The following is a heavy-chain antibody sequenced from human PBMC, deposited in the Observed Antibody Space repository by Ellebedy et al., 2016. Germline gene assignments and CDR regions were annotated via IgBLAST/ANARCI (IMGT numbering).Heavy chain of an antibody. D-gene: IGHD3-3*01. J-gene: IGHJ4*02. CDR2: ISGSGGST. V-gene: IGHV3-23*01. CDR1: GFTFSSYA. Sequence: GGSLRLSCAASGFTFSSYAMSWVRQAPGKGLEWVSAISGSGGSTYYADSVKGRFTISRDNSKNTLYLQMNSLRTEDTAVYYCARHSSNDFWSGYLVYWGQGTLVTVSS. CDR3: ARHSSNDFWSGYLVY.